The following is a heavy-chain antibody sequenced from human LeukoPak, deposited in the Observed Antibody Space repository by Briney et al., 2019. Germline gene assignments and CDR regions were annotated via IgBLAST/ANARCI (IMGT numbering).Heavy chain of an antibody. CDR1: GFTFSSYG. Sequence: GGSLRLSCAASGFTFSSYGMHWVRQAPGKGLEWVAFIRYDGSNKYYADSVKGRFTISRDNSKNTLYLQMNSLRAEDTAVYYCAKASRPITGTTGYFDYWGRGTLVTVSS. V-gene: IGHV3-30*02. D-gene: IGHD1-7*01. CDR2: IRYDGSNK. CDR3: AKASRPITGTTGYFDY. J-gene: IGHJ4*02.